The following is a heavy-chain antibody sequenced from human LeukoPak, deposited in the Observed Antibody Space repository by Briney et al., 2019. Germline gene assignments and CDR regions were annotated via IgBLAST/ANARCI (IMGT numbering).Heavy chain of an antibody. CDR3: ASLRGDYVSNDAFDI. Sequence: ASVKVSCKASGYTFTGYYMHWVRQAPGQGLEWMGWINPNSGGTNYAQKFQGRVTMTRDTSISTAYMELSRLRSDDTAVYYCASLRGDYVSNDAFDIWGQGTMVTVSS. J-gene: IGHJ3*02. D-gene: IGHD4-17*01. CDR2: INPNSGGT. V-gene: IGHV1-2*02. CDR1: GYTFTGYY.